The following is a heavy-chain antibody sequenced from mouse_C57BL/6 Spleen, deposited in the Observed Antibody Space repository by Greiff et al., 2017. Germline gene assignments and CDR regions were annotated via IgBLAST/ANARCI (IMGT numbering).Heavy chain of an antibody. Sequence: QVQLQQSGAELVKPGASVKISCKASGYAFSSYWMNWVKQRPGKGLEWIGQIYPGDGDPNYNGKFKGKATLTADKSSSTAYMQLSSLTSEDSAVYFCARQVTTVVAPHFDYWGQGTTLTVSS. J-gene: IGHJ2*01. CDR2: IYPGDGDP. CDR3: ARQVTTVVAPHFDY. V-gene: IGHV1-80*01. D-gene: IGHD1-1*01. CDR1: GYAFSSYW.